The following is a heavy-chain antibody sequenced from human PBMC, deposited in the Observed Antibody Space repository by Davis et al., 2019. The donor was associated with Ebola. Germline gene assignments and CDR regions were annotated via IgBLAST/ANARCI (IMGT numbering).Heavy chain of an antibody. J-gene: IGHJ4*02. Sequence: GESLKISCAASEFPFTTYSMNWVRQAPGKGLEWVSSITSHSDYIYYAGSVKGRFTISRDNAKNSLYLQMNSLRAEDTAVYYCAREIRRILWFGVGWDQGTLVTVSS. CDR1: EFPFTTYS. V-gene: IGHV3-21*01. CDR3: AREIRRILWFGVG. D-gene: IGHD3-10*01. CDR2: ITSHSDYI.